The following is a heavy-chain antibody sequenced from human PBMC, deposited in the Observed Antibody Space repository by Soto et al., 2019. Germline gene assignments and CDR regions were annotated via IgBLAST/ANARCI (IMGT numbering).Heavy chain of an antibody. CDR3: ARDRRGLRYFDAY. V-gene: IGHV1-69*08. D-gene: IGHD3-9*01. J-gene: IGHJ4*02. Sequence: QVQLVQSGAEVKKPGSSVKVSCKASGGTFSSYTISWVRQAPGQGLEWMGRIIPILGIANYAQKFQGRVTITADKSTSTAYMELSSLRSEDTAVYYCARDRRGLRYFDAYWGQGTLVTVSS. CDR2: IIPILGIA. CDR1: GGTFSSYT.